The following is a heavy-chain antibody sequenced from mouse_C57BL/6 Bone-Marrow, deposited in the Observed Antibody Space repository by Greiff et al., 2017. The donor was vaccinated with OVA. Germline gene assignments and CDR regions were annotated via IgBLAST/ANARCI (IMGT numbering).Heavy chain of an antibody. CDR3: ARPRGAMDY. Sequence: QVQLQQPGAELVRPGTSVKLSCKASGYTFTSYWMHWVKQRPGQGLEWIGVIDPSDSYTNYNQKFKGKATLTVDTSSSTAYMQLSSLTSEDAAVYYCARPRGAMDYWGQGTSVTVSS. J-gene: IGHJ4*01. V-gene: IGHV1-59*01. CDR2: IDPSDSYT. CDR1: GYTFTSYW.